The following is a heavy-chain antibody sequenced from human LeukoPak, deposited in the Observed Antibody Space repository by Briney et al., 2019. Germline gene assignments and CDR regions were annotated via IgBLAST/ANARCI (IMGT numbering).Heavy chain of an antibody. D-gene: IGHD3-22*01. CDR2: ISSSGSTI. CDR3: ARDRNYYDTSGNDAFDI. J-gene: IGHJ3*02. V-gene: IGHV3-48*03. CDR1: GFTFSSYE. Sequence: GGSLRLSCAASGFTFSSYEMNWVRQAPGKGLEWVSYISSSGSTIYYADSVKGRFTISRDNAKNSLYLQMNSLRAEDTALYYCARDRNYYDTSGNDAFDIWGQGTMVTVSS.